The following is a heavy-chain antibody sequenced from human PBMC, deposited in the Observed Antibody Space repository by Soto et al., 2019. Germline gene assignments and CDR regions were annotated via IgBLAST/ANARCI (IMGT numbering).Heavy chain of an antibody. CDR1: GYTFTSYG. D-gene: IGHD2-21*02. J-gene: IGHJ4*02. CDR3: ARDPLYCGGDCYYSY. Sequence: ASVKVSCKASGYTFTSYGISWVRQAPGQGLEWMGWISAYNGNTNYAQKLQGRVTMTTGTSTSTAYMELRSLRSDDTAVYYCARDPLYCGGDCYYSYCGQGTLVTVSA. CDR2: ISAYNGNT. V-gene: IGHV1-18*04.